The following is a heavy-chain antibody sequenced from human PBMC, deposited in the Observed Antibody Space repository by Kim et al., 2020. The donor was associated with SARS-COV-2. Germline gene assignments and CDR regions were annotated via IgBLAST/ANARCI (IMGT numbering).Heavy chain of an antibody. CDR1: GYSFTSYW. J-gene: IGHJ5*02. CDR3: AREVFIRYCSSTSCYELWGWFDP. Sequence: GESLKISCKGSGYSFTSYWISWVRQMPGKGLEWMGRIDPSDSYTNYSPSFQGHVTISADKSISTAYLQWSSLKASDTAMYYCAREVFIRYCSSTSCYELWGWFDPWGQGTLVTVSS. D-gene: IGHD2-2*01. CDR2: IDPSDSYT. V-gene: IGHV5-10-1*01.